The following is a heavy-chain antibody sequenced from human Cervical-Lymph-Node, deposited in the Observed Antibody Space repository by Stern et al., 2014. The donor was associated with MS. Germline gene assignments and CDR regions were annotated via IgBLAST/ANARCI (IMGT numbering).Heavy chain of an antibody. CDR2: IYWDDDK. V-gene: IGHV2-5*02. CDR3: AHRPPRRIAVADDAFDI. CDR1: GFSLSTSGVG. Sequence: DSGPTLVKPTQTLTLTCTFSGFSLSTSGVGVGWIRQPPGKALEGLALIYWDDDKRYSPSLKSRLTITKDTSKNQVVLTMTNMDPVDTATYYCAHRPPRRIAVADDAFDIWGQGTMVTVSS. D-gene: IGHD6-19*01. J-gene: IGHJ3*02.